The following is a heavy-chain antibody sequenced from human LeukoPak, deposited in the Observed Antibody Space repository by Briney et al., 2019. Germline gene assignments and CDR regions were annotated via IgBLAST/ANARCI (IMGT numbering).Heavy chain of an antibody. V-gene: IGHV1-8*01. J-gene: IGHJ4*02. Sequence: ASVKVSCTASGYTFTSYDINWVRQATGQGLEWMGWMNPNSGNTGYAQKFQGRVTMTRNTSISTAYMELSSLRSEDTAVYYCAREGGYSGSYNFDYWGQGTLVTVSS. CDR3: AREGGYSGSYNFDY. D-gene: IGHD1-26*01. CDR1: GYTFTSYD. CDR2: MNPNSGNT.